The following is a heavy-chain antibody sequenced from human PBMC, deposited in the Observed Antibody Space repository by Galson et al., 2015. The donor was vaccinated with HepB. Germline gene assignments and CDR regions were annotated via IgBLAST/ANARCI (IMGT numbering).Heavy chain of an antibody. V-gene: IGHV3-33*08. D-gene: IGHD3-10*01. J-gene: IGHJ6*02. CDR3: ARDIPWYYYGSLVYYYYGMDV. CDR1: GFTFSSYG. Sequence: SLRLSCAASGFTFSSYGMHWVRQAPGKGLEWVAVIWYDGSNKYYADSVKGRFTISRDNSKNTLYLQMNSLRAEDTAVYYCARDIPWYYYGSLVYYYYGMDVWGQGTTVTVSS. CDR2: IWYDGSNK.